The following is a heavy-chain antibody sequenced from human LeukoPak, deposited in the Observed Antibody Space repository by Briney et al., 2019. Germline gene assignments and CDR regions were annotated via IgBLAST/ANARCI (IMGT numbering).Heavy chain of an antibody. J-gene: IGHJ1*01. CDR3: ARGRRYFQH. CDR2: IYYSGST. CDR1: GGSISSYY. V-gene: IGHV4-59*01. Sequence: SETLCLTCTVSGGSISSYYWSWIRQPPGKGLEWIGYIYYSGSTNYNPSLKSRVTISVDTSKNQFSLKLSSVTAADTAVYYCARGRRYFQHWGQGTLVTVSS.